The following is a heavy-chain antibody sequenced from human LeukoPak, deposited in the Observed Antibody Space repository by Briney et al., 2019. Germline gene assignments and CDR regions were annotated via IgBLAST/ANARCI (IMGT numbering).Heavy chain of an antibody. Sequence: PGGSLRLSCAASGFTFDDYAMHWVRQAPGKGLEWVSGISWNSGSIGYADSVKGRFTISRDNAKNSLYLQMNSLRAEDTALYYCAKVTGIAAAGPFDYWGQGTLVTVSS. D-gene: IGHD6-13*01. J-gene: IGHJ4*02. CDR2: ISWNSGSI. CDR3: AKVTGIAAAGPFDY. CDR1: GFTFDDYA. V-gene: IGHV3-9*01.